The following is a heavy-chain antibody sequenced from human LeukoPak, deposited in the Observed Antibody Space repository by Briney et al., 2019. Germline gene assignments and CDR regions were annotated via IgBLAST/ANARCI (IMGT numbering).Heavy chain of an antibody. Sequence: ASVKVSCKASGFTLAIYSLHWVRQAPGQGLEWMGIIHPTGGRTTYAQRFQGRLTMTRDTSTSTVYMELSSLRSEDTAVYYCARGAGLRCSSTSCSRWFDPWDQGTLVIVSS. CDR2: IHPTGGRT. J-gene: IGHJ5*02. V-gene: IGHV1-46*01. CDR3: ARGAGLRCSSTSCSRWFDP. D-gene: IGHD2-2*01. CDR1: GFTLAIYS.